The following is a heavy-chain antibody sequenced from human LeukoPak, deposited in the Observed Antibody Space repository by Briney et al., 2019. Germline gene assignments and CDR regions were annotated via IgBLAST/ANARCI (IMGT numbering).Heavy chain of an antibody. Sequence: GASVKVSCKASGYTFTSSDINWVRQATGQGLEWMGWMNPNSGHTGYAQKFQGRVTMTRNTSISTAYMELSSLRSEDTAVYYCARATVTTKNWYFDLWGRGTLVTVSS. CDR3: ARATVTTKNWYFDL. D-gene: IGHD4-17*01. V-gene: IGHV1-8*01. CDR2: MNPNSGHT. CDR1: GYTFTSSD. J-gene: IGHJ2*01.